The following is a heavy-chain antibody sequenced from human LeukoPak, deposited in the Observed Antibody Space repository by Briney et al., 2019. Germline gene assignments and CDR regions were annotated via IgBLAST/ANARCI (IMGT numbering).Heavy chain of an antibody. V-gene: IGHV1-8*03. Sequence: GASVKVSCKASGYTFTSYDVNWVRQATGRGLEWMGWMNPNSGNTGYAQKFQGRVTITRNTSISTAYMELSSLRSEDTAVYYCARDLLWFGESPLDYWGQGTLVTVSS. J-gene: IGHJ4*02. CDR1: GYTFTSYD. CDR2: MNPNSGNT. CDR3: ARDLLWFGESPLDY. D-gene: IGHD3-10*01.